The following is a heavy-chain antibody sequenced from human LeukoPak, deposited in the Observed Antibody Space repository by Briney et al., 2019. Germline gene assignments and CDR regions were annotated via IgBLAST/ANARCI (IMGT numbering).Heavy chain of an antibody. V-gene: IGHV4-39*01. D-gene: IGHD3-22*01. CDR3: ARQSHYYDSSGYYRYFDY. CDR1: GGSISSSSYY. CDR2: IYYSGST. J-gene: IGHJ4*02. Sequence: SETLSLTCTVSGGSISSSSYYWGWIRQPPGKGLEWIGSIYYSGSTYYNPSLKSRVTISVDTSKNQFSLKLSSVTAADTAVYYCARQSHYYDSSGYYRYFDYWAREPWSPSPQ.